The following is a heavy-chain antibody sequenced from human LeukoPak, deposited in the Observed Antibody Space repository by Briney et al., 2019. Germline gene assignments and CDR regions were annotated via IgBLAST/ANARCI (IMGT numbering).Heavy chain of an antibody. CDR1: GFTFTSYA. CDR3: AKEGDFWSGENWFDP. J-gene: IGHJ5*02. Sequence: PGGSLRLSCAASGFTFTSYAISWVRQAPGKGLEWVSAISGSGGSTYYADSVKGRFTISRDNSKNTLYLQMNSLRAEDTAVYYCAKEGDFWSGENWFDPWGQQTLVTVSS. V-gene: IGHV3-23*01. CDR2: ISGSGGST. D-gene: IGHD3-3*01.